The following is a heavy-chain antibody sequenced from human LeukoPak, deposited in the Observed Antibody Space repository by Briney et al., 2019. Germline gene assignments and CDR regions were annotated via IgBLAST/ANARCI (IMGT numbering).Heavy chain of an antibody. CDR2: INPNSGDT. D-gene: IGHD2-2*01. V-gene: IGHV1-2*02. CDR3: ARANFLYCSSTTCLFDY. Sequence: AAVKVSCKSSGYTFTYYYLHWERQAPGPGLEWMGWINPNSGDTNYAQKFQGRGTMTRDTSISTAHMEMSRLRSDDTAVYYCARANFLYCSSTTCLFDYWGQGTLVTVSS. CDR1: GYTFTYYY. J-gene: IGHJ4*02.